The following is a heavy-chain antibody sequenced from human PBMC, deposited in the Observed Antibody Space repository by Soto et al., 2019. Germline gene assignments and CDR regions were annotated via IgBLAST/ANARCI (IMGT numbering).Heavy chain of an antibody. CDR3: AHARDDSSSWPFISDAFDI. V-gene: IGHV2-5*02. J-gene: IGHJ3*02. CDR1: GFSLSTSGVG. Sequence: QITLKESGPTLVKPTQTLTLTCTFSGFSLSTSGVGVGWIRQPPGKALEWLALIYWDDDKRYSPSLKSRLTITKYTSKNQVVLTMTNMDPVDTATYYCAHARDDSSSWPFISDAFDIWGQGTMVTVSS. CDR2: IYWDDDK. D-gene: IGHD6-13*01.